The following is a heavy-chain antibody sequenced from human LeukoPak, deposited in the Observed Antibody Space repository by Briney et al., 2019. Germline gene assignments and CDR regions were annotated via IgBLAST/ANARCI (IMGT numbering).Heavy chain of an antibody. V-gene: IGHV1-18*01. CDR3: ARDSVGATRYFDY. D-gene: IGHD1-26*01. J-gene: IGHJ4*02. Sequence: ASVTVSCTASGYTFTSYGISWVRQAPGQGLEWMGWISAYNGNTNYAQKLQGRVTMTTDTSTSAAYMELRSLRSDDTAVYYCARDSVGATRYFDYWGQGTLVTVSS. CDR2: ISAYNGNT. CDR1: GYTFTSYG.